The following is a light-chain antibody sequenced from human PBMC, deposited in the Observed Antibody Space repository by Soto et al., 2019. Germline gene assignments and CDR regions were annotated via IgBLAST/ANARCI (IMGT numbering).Light chain of an antibody. Sequence: SYELTQPPSVSVSPGQTASITCSGDKLGDKYACWYQQKPGQSPVLVIYQDSKRPSGIPERFSGSKAGTSASLAISGLHSEDEADYYCAAWDDSLNGYVFGSGTKLTVL. J-gene: IGLJ1*01. CDR3: AAWDDSLNGYV. V-gene: IGLV3-1*01. CDR2: QDS. CDR1: KLGDKY.